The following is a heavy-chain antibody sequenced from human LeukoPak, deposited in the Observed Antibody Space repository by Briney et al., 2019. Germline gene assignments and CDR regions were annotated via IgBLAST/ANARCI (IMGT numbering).Heavy chain of an antibody. CDR2: INPNSGGT. V-gene: IGHV1-2*02. CDR3: ARGAYYGSGIFDY. D-gene: IGHD3-10*01. J-gene: IGHJ4*02. Sequence: ASVKVSCKASGYTFTGYYMHWVRQAPGQGLEWMGWINPNSGGTNYAQKFQGRVTMTRDTSISTAYMELSRLRSDDTAVYYCARGAYYGSGIFDYWGQGTLVTVSS. CDR1: GYTFTGYY.